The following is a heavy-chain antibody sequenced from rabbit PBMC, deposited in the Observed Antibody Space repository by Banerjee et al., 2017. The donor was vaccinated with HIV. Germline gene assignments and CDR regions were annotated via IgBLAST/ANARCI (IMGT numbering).Heavy chain of an antibody. CDR2: IGTGSIDNI. CDR3: ARVLYASSSGYWNL. Sequence: QSLEESGGGLVKPGASLTLTCTASGFDFSSSYYMCWVRQAPGKGLEWIACIGTGSIDNIYYASWAKGRFTISKTSSTTVTLQMTSLTAADTATYFCARVLYASSSGYWNLWGQGTLVTVS. J-gene: IGHJ4*01. V-gene: IGHV1S40*01. CDR1: GFDFSSSYY. D-gene: IGHD1-1*01.